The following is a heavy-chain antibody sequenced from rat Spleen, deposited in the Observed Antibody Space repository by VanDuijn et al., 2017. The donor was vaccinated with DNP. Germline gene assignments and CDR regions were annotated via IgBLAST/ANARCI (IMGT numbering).Heavy chain of an antibody. CDR1: GFTFSNYG. Sequence: EVQLVESGGGLVQPGRSLKLSCAASGFTFSNYGMAWVRQSPTKGLEWVASITNSGDSTYYRDSVKGRFTISRDNAKSTLYLQMNSLRSEDTATYYCARGGDGYDYWGQGVMVTVSS. CDR3: ARGGDGYDY. CDR2: ITNSGDST. D-gene: IGHD1-12*03. J-gene: IGHJ2*01. V-gene: IGHV5S13*01.